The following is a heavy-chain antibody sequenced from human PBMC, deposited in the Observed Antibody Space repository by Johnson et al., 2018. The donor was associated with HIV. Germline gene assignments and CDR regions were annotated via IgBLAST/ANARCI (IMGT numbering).Heavy chain of an antibody. CDR1: GFTVSSNY. Sequence: VQLVESGGGLVQPGGSPRLSCAASGFTVSSNYMSWVRQAPGKGLEWVSVIYSGGSTYYADSVTGRFTISRDNSKNTLYLQMNSLRAEDTAVYYCAREGVWVKAFDIWGQGTMVTVSS. J-gene: IGHJ3*02. D-gene: IGHD1-26*01. CDR2: IYSGGST. CDR3: AREGVWVKAFDI. V-gene: IGHV3-66*01.